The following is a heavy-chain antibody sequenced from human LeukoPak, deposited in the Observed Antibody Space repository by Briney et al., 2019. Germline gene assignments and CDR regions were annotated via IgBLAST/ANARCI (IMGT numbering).Heavy chain of an antibody. J-gene: IGHJ5*02. D-gene: IGHD1-20*01. Sequence: PSETLSLTCTVSGGSISSYYWSWIRQLAGKGLEWIGRIYTSGSTNYNPSLKSRVTMSVDTSKNQFSLKLSSVTAADTAVYYCARDLNWIGTNWFDPWGQGTLVTVSS. CDR2: IYTSGST. CDR1: GGSISSYY. CDR3: ARDLNWIGTNWFDP. V-gene: IGHV4-4*07.